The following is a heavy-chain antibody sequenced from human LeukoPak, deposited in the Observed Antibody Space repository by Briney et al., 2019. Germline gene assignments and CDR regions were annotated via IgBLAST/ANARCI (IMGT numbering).Heavy chain of an antibody. CDR3: ARIRSPYSYGFYFDY. J-gene: IGHJ4*02. Sequence: PGGSLRLSCAASGFTFSSYSMNWVRQAPGKGLEWVSYISSSSSTTYYADSVKGRFTISRDNAKNSLYLQMNSLRAEDTAVYYCARIRSPYSYGFYFDYWGQGTLVTVSS. CDR2: ISSSSSTT. V-gene: IGHV3-48*04. CDR1: GFTFSSYS. D-gene: IGHD5-18*01.